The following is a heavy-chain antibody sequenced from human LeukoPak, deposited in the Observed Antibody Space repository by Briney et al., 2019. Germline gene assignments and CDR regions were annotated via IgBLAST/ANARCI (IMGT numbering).Heavy chain of an antibody. CDR2: IYYSGST. Sequence: SETLSLTCTVSGGSISSGDYYWSWIRQPPGTGLEWIGYIYYSGSTYYNPSLKSRVTISVDTSKNQFSLKLSSVTAADTAVYYCARDLLNEGNHLDYWGQGTLVTVSS. CDR1: GGSISSGDYY. V-gene: IGHV4-30-4*01. J-gene: IGHJ4*02. D-gene: IGHD4-23*01. CDR3: ARDLLNEGNHLDY.